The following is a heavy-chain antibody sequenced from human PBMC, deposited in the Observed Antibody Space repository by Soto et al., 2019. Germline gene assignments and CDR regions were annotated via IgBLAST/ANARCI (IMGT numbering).Heavy chain of an antibody. CDR1: GYTFTSYG. J-gene: IGHJ4*02. CDR2: ISAYNGNT. D-gene: IGHD4-4*01. V-gene: IGHV1-18*01. Sequence: GASVKVSCKASGYTFTSYGISWVRQAPGQGLEWMGWISAYNGNTNYAQKLQGRVTMTTDTSTSTAYMELRSLRSDDTAVYYCARVLSKRPTVISLGTTDYWGQGTLVTVSS. CDR3: ARVLSKRPTVISLGTTDY.